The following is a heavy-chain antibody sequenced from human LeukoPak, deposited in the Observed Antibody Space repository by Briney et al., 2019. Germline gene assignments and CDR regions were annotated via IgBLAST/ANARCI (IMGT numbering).Heavy chain of an antibody. CDR1: GYSFTSYW. V-gene: IGHV5-51*01. CDR3: ARHSPMVTWSSIGWFDP. D-gene: IGHD5-18*01. J-gene: IGHJ5*02. CDR2: IYPGDSDT. Sequence: GDSLKISCQGSGYSFTSYWIGWGLQMPGKGLEWVGIIYPGDSDTRYSPSFQGQVTISADNSLSTAYLQWSSLKASDTAMYYCARHSPMVTWSSIGWFDPWGQGTLVTVSS.